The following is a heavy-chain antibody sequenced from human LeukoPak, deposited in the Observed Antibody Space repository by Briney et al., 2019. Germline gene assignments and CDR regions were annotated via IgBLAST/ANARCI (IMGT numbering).Heavy chain of an antibody. J-gene: IGHJ2*01. CDR1: GFTFSSYG. D-gene: IGHD4-17*01. Sequence: GGSLRLSCAASGFTFSSYGMHWVRQAPGKGLEWVAFIRYDGSNKYYADSVKGRFTISRDNSKSTLYLQMNSLRADDTAVYYCARDYNSVTHWFFDLWGRGTLVTVSP. CDR3: ARDYNSVTHWFFDL. CDR2: IRYDGSNK. V-gene: IGHV3-30*02.